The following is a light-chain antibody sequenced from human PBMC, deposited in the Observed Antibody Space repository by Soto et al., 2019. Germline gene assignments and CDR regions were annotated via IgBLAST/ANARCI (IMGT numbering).Light chain of an antibody. Sequence: QSALTQPASVSGSPGQSITISCTGTSSDVGSYNLVSWYQQHPGKAHKLMIYEVSKRPSGVSNRFSGSKSGNTASLTISGLQAEDEADYYCCSYAGSSIPFGGGTKLTVL. CDR3: CSYAGSSIP. CDR2: EVS. V-gene: IGLV2-23*02. J-gene: IGLJ2*01. CDR1: SSDVGSYNL.